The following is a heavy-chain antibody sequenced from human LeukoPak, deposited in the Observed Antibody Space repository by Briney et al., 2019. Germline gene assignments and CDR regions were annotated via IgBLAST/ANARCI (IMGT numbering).Heavy chain of an antibody. CDR2: INPDSGDI. Sequence: ASVKVSCKASGYTFTGYYIHWVRQAPGQGPVWMGWINPDSGDIKCAQKFEGRVAMTRDTSINTAFMELRSLTSDDTAVYYCARVLGIRFGELLDWFDSWGQGTLVTVSS. D-gene: IGHD3-10*01. CDR3: ARVLGIRFGELLDWFDS. CDR1: GYTFTGYY. V-gene: IGHV1-2*02. J-gene: IGHJ5*01.